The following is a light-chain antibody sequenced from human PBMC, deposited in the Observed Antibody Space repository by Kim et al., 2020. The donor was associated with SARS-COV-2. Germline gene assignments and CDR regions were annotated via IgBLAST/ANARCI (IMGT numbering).Light chain of an antibody. Sequence: SPGERATRSCRASQSVSSSLVWYQQKTRQDPRSLIFGGSTRSTGIPARCSGSGWGTEFTITISSMQSEDFAVYYCQQYNSWPPLTFGGGTKVEIK. V-gene: IGKV3-15*01. CDR3: QQYNSWPPLT. CDR1: QSVSSS. CDR2: GGS. J-gene: IGKJ4*02.